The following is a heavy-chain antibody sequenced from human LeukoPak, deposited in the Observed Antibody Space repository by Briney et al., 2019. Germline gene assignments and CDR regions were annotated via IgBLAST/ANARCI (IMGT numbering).Heavy chain of an antibody. CDR3: ASVYYGSGSSPFDY. J-gene: IGHJ4*02. CDR2: IYHSGST. V-gene: IGHV4-4*02. Sequence: PSGTLSLTCAVSGGSISSSNWWSWVRQPPGKGLEWIGEIYHSGSTNYNPSLKSRVTISVDTSKNQFSLKLSSVTAADTAVYYRASVYYGSGSSPFDYWGQGTPVTVSS. CDR1: GGSISSSNW. D-gene: IGHD3-10*01.